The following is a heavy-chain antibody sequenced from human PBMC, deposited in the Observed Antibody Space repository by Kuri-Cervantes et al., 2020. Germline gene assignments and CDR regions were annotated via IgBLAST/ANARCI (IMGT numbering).Heavy chain of an antibody. Sequence: GESLKISCAASGFTVSSNYMSWVRQAPGKGLEWVSSISSSSSYIYYADSVKGRFTISRDNAKNSLYLQMNSLRAEDTAVYYCASGYDILTGYPYFDYWGQGTLVTVSS. CDR3: ASGYDILTGYPYFDY. D-gene: IGHD3-9*01. V-gene: IGHV3-21*01. J-gene: IGHJ4*02. CDR2: ISSSSSYI. CDR1: GFTVSSNY.